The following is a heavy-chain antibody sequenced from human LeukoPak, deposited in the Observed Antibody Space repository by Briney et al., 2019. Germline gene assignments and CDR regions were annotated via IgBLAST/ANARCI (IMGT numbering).Heavy chain of an antibody. D-gene: IGHD3-10*01. CDR3: ARDSGEVDHDPWSYYYGMDV. CDR1: GFTFSSYG. Sequence: GGSLRLSCAASGFTFSSYGMHWVRQAPGKGLEWVAVIWYDGSNKYYADSVKGRFTISRDNSKNTLYLQMNSLRAEDTAVYYCARDSGEVDHDPWSYYYGMDVWGQGTTVTVSS. CDR2: IWYDGSNK. V-gene: IGHV3-33*08. J-gene: IGHJ6*02.